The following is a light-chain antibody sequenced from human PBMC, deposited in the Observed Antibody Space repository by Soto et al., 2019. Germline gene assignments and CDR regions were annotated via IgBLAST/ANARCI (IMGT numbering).Light chain of an antibody. V-gene: IGKV3-15*01. CDR3: QQYKSWPPGT. Sequence: EIVLTQSPAILSVSPGERATLSCRASHSISRSFAWYQQKHGQAPRLLISDASTRATGIPARFSGSGSGTEFTLTISSLQSEDFAVYYCQQYKSWPPGTFGQGTKVEIK. CDR1: HSISRS. J-gene: IGKJ1*01. CDR2: DAS.